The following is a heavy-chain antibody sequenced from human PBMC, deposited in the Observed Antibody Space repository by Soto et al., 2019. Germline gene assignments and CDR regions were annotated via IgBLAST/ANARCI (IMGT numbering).Heavy chain of an antibody. CDR3: AHSAGLYSSGWYGDYYYGMDV. V-gene: IGHV3-7*01. D-gene: IGHD6-19*01. J-gene: IGHJ6*02. CDR2: IKQDGSEK. CDR1: GFTFSSYW. Sequence: GGSLRLSCAASGFTFSSYWMSWVRQAPGKGLEWVANIKQDGSEKYYVDSVKGRFTISRDNAKNSLYLQMNSLRAEDTAVYYCAHSAGLYSSGWYGDYYYGMDVWGPGTTVKVSS.